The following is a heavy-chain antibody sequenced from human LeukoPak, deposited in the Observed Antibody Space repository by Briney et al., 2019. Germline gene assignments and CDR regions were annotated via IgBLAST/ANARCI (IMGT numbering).Heavy chain of an antibody. Sequence: ASVKVSCKASGGTFSSYAISWVRQAPGQGLEWMGRIIPILGIANYAQKFQGRVMITADKSTSTAYMELSSLRSEDTAVYYCARADTYYYDSSGQGTFDYWGQGTLVTVSS. CDR1: GGTFSSYA. J-gene: IGHJ4*02. V-gene: IGHV1-69*04. CDR3: ARADTYYYDSSGQGTFDY. D-gene: IGHD3-22*01. CDR2: IIPILGIA.